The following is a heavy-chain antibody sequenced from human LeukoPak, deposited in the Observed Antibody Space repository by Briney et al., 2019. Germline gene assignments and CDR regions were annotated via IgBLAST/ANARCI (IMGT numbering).Heavy chain of an antibody. Sequence: GGSLRLSCLPSGFSFSSNAMNWVRQAPGKGLEWVSGISGRNTYYTDSVKGRFTISRDSSQNTMDLQMNNLRAEDTAVYYCSKDDCVNGICYFEKWGQGSLVTVSS. D-gene: IGHD2-8*01. V-gene: IGHV3-23*01. J-gene: IGHJ4*02. CDR3: SKDDCVNGICYFEK. CDR2: ISGRNT. CDR1: GFSFSSNA.